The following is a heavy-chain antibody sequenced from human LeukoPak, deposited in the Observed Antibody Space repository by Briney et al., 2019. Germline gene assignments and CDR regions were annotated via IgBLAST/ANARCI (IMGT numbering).Heavy chain of an antibody. D-gene: IGHD6-13*01. CDR1: GFTFSSYS. V-gene: IGHV3-48*01. CDR3: AREGVWRRQLVDYYYGMEV. CDR2: ISSSSSTI. Sequence: GGSLRLSCAASGFTFSSYSMNWVRQAPGKGLEWVSYISSSSSTIYYADSVKGRFTISRDNAKNSLYLQMNSLRAEDTAVYYCAREGVWRRQLVDYYYGMEVWGQGTTVTVSS. J-gene: IGHJ6*02.